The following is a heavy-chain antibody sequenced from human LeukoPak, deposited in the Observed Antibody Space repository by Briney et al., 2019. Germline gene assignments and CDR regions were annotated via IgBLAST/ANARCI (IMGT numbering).Heavy chain of an antibody. J-gene: IGHJ4*02. V-gene: IGHV4-4*02. D-gene: IGHD2-15*01. CDR2: MYLSGTT. Sequence: SETLSLTCTVSGDSINSLDLWSWVRQPPGKGLEWVGEMYLSGTTHSNPSVKSRVTISIDKSKNQFFLNLSSVTAADTAVFYCAKQLGYCSDGSCYFPYWGQGTLVTVSS. CDR1: GDSINSLDL. CDR3: AKQLGYCSDGSCYFPY.